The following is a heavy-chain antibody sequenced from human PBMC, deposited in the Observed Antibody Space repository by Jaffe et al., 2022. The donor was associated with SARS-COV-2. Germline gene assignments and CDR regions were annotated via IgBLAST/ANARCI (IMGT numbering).Heavy chain of an antibody. V-gene: IGHV3-48*01. CDR2: ISGSAKST. D-gene: IGHD6-19*01. J-gene: IGHJ4*02. Sequence: EVQLVESGGGLVQPGGSLRLSCAASGFSGFTFSDYSINWVRQAPGKGLEWVSYISGSAKSTHYADSVKGRFTISRDNGKDSVYLQVNNLRAEDTAVYYCARDRIGTGWFAEYWGQGTLVTVSS. CDR1: GFSGFTFSDYS. CDR3: ARDRIGTGWFAEY.